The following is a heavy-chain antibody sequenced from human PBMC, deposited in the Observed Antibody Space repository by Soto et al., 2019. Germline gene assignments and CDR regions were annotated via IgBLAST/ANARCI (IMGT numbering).Heavy chain of an antibody. CDR2: IAYDGINT. Sequence: HPGGSLRLSCVASGFNFGTYAIHWVRQAPGKGLQWVALIAYDGINTYYADSVKGRFTISRDNSKNTLHLQMNSLRPEDTGVYFCARVTPGNNLYYFSGLDVWGQGTSVTV. CDR3: ARVTPGNNLYYFSGLDV. V-gene: IGHV3-30-3*01. CDR1: GFNFGTYA. J-gene: IGHJ6*02. D-gene: IGHD1-1*01.